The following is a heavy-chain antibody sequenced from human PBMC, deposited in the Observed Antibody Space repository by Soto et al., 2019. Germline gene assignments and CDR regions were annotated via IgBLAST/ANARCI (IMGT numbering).Heavy chain of an antibody. CDR2: IWYDGSNK. Sequence: GGSLRLSCAASGFTFSSYGMHWVRQAPGKGLEWVAVIWYDGSNKYYADSVKGRFTISRDNSKNTLYLQMNSLRAEDTAVYYCARDLSIEGIYFDYWGQGTLVTVSS. D-gene: IGHD2-15*01. CDR1: GFTFSSYG. J-gene: IGHJ4*02. V-gene: IGHV3-33*01. CDR3: ARDLSIEGIYFDY.